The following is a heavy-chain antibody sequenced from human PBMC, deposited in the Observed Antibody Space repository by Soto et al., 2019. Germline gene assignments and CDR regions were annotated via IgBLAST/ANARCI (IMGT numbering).Heavy chain of an antibody. V-gene: IGHV4-39*01. D-gene: IGHD3-22*01. Sequence: SETLSLTCTVSGGSILDSAYYWAWIRQSPGKGLEWIGTIFYSGGTFYTPSLKSRVTMSVDTSNNQFSLKLSSVTAADTAVYYCARQASGYYYGWFDPWGQGTLVTVSS. CDR3: ARQASGYYYGWFDP. CDR1: GGSILDSAYY. J-gene: IGHJ5*02. CDR2: IFYSGGT.